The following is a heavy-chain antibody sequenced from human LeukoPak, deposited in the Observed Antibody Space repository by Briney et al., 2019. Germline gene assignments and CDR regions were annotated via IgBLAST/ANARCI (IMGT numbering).Heavy chain of an antibody. CDR3: AREGFAAASDI. CDR2: ISWNSGSI. Sequence: GRSLRLSCAASGFTFDDYAMHWVRQAPGKGLEWGSGISWNSGSIGYADSVKGRFTISRDNAKNSMYLQMNSLRAEDTAVYYCAREGFAAASDIWGQGTMVTVSS. CDR1: GFTFDDYA. D-gene: IGHD2-15*01. V-gene: IGHV3-9*01. J-gene: IGHJ3*02.